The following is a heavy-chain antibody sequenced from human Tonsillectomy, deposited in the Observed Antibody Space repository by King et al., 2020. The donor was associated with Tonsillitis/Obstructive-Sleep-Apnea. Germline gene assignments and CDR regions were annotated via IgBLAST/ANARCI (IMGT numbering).Heavy chain of an antibody. CDR1: GFTFSSYA. Sequence: VQLVESGGGLVQPGGSLRLSCAASGFTFSSYAMSWVRQAPGKGLEWVSAISGSGGSTYYADPVKGRFTISRDNSKNTLYLQMNSLRAEDTAVYYCAKPEGCSGGSCYGSFDYWGQGTLVTVSS. CDR3: AKPEGCSGGSCYGSFDY. CDR2: ISGSGGST. J-gene: IGHJ4*02. D-gene: IGHD2-15*01. V-gene: IGHV3-23*04.